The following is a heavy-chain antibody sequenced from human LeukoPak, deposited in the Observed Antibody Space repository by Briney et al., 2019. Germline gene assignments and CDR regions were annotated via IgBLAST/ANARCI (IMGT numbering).Heavy chain of an antibody. J-gene: IGHJ4*02. Sequence: AGGSLRLSCAASGFTFSSYSMNWVRQAPGKGLEWVSSISSSSSYIYYADSVKGRFTISRDNAKNSLYLQMNSLRAEDTAVYYCARVRSGFTIAGSDYWGQGTLVTVSS. CDR1: GFTFSSYS. CDR2: ISSSSSYI. D-gene: IGHD5-12*01. CDR3: ARVRSGFTIAGSDY. V-gene: IGHV3-21*01.